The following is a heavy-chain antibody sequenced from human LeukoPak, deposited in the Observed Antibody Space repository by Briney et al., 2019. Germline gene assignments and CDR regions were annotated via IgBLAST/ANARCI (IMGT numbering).Heavy chain of an antibody. CDR3: ASGVYSSSSPDY. Sequence: GGSLRLSCAASGFTFSSYAMHWVRQAPGKGLEWVAVISYDGSNNYYADSVKGRFTISRDNSKNTLYLQMNSLRAEDTAVYYCASGVYSSSSPDYWGQGTLVTVAS. CDR2: ISYDGSNN. D-gene: IGHD6-6*01. CDR1: GFTFSSYA. J-gene: IGHJ4*02. V-gene: IGHV3-30-3*01.